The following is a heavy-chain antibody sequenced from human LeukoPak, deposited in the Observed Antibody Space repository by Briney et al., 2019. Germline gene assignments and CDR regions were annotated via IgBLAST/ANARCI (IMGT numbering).Heavy chain of an antibody. V-gene: IGHV1-69*13. CDR2: IIPIFGTA. J-gene: IGHJ3*02. D-gene: IGHD1-1*01. Sequence: SAKVSCKASGGTFSSYAISWVRQAPGQGLEWMGGIIPIFGTANYAQKFQGRVTITADESTSTAYMELSSLRSEDTAVYYCARVRGNDVPVAFDIWGQGTMVTVSS. CDR3: ARVRGNDVPVAFDI. CDR1: GGTFSSYA.